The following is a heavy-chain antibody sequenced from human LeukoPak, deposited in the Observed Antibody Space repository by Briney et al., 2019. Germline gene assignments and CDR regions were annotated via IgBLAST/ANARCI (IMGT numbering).Heavy chain of an antibody. D-gene: IGHD3-22*01. CDR1: GGTFSSYA. CDR2: IIPIFGTA. Sequence: GASVKVSCKASGGTFSSYAISWVRQAPGQGLEWMGGIIPIFGTANYAQKFQGRVTITADKSTSTAYMELSSLRSEDTAVYYCAREEGRAHYYDSSAMNYWGQGTLVTVSS. CDR3: AREEGRAHYYDSSAMNY. J-gene: IGHJ4*02. V-gene: IGHV1-69*06.